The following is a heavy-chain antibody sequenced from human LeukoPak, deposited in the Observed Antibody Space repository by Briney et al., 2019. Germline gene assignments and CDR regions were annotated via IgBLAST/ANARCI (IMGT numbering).Heavy chain of an antibody. CDR2: INPSGGST. J-gene: IGHJ4*02. Sequence: ASVKVSCKASGYTFTSHYMHWVRQAPGEGLEWMGRINPSGGSTRYAQKFQGRVTMTRDTSTSTVYMELSSLRSEDTAVYYCARSEADSSGYFSLREFDYWGQGTLVTVSS. V-gene: IGHV1-46*01. CDR1: GYTFTSHY. D-gene: IGHD3-22*01. CDR3: ARSEADSSGYFSLREFDY.